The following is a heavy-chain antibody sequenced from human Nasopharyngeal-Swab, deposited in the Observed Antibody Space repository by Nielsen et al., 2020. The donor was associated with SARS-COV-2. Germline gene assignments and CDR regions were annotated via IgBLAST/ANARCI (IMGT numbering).Heavy chain of an antibody. J-gene: IGHJ4*02. CDR2: FDPEDGET. CDR1: GYILSELS. V-gene: IGHV1-24*01. D-gene: IGHD1-7*01. Sequence: ASVKVSCKVSGYILSELSMHWVRQAPGKGLEWMGGFDPEDGETIYAQKFQGRVTMTEDTFTDTAYMELSSLRSEDTAVYYCARTSLTGTTGTLGDYWGQGTLVTVSS. CDR3: ARTSLTGTTGTLGDY.